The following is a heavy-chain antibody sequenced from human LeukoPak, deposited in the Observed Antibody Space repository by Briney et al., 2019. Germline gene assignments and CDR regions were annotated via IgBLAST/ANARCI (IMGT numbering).Heavy chain of an antibody. V-gene: IGHV3-7*01. CDR1: GFTFSSYW. CDR2: IKQDGGVK. D-gene: IGHD3-22*01. CDR3: ARDWGSSGSFDY. J-gene: IGHJ4*02. Sequence: PGGSLRLSCAVSGFTFSSYWMSWVRQAPGKGLEWVANIKQDGGVKHYVDSVKGRFTISRDNAKNSLYLQVNSLIAEDTAVYYCARDWGSSGSFDYWGQGTLVTVSS.